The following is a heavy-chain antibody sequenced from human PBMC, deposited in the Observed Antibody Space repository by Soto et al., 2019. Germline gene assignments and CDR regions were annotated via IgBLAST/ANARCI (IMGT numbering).Heavy chain of an antibody. V-gene: IGHV1-18*01. CDR3: ARDPPPPDY. CDR1: GYTFASYA. Sequence: QVQLVQSGAEVKKPGASVKVSCKASGYTFASYAISWMRQAPGQGLEWMGWISAYNGNTNYAQKLQGRVTMTTDTXXXXXXXXXXXXXXXXXXXXYXARDPPPPDYWGQGTLVT. J-gene: IGHJ4*02. CDR2: ISAYNGNT. D-gene: IGHD3-10*01.